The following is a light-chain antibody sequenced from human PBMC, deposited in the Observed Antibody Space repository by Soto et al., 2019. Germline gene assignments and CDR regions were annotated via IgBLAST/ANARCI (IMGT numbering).Light chain of an antibody. CDR1: HDVSSR. CDR2: DAS. J-gene: IGKJ4*01. CDR3: QHYTNWPLT. Sequence: EIVMTQSPVTLSVSPGERATLSCRASHDVSSRLAWYQQKPDQAPRLLIYDASTKATGPPARFSGSGSGTKFTLTISSLQSEDFAVYYCQHYTNWPLTFGGGTKVDIK. V-gene: IGKV3-15*01.